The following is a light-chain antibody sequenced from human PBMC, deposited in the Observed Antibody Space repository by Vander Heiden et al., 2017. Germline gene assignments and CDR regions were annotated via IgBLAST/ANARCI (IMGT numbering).Light chain of an antibody. V-gene: IGKV4-1*01. CDR2: WAS. CDR1: QSVLYSSNNKNY. Sequence: DIVMTKSLDSMAVSLGARATINCKSSQSVLYSSNNKNYLAWYQQKPGQPPKLLIYWASTRESGVPDRFSGSGSGTDFTLTISSLQAEDVAVYYCQQYYSTPLTFGGGTKVEIK. CDR3: QQYYSTPLT. J-gene: IGKJ4*01.